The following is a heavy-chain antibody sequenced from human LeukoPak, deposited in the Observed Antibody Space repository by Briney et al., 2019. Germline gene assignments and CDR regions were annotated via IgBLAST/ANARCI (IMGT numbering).Heavy chain of an antibody. Sequence: SETLSLTCTVSSGSFSYYYWNWIRQPPGKGLEWIGEINHSGSTNYNPSLKSRVTISVDTSKNQFSLKLSSVTAADTAVYYCARVYGSESGIDYWGQGTLVTVSS. CDR3: ARVYGSESGIDY. D-gene: IGHD3-10*01. CDR2: INHSGST. J-gene: IGHJ4*02. V-gene: IGHV4-34*01. CDR1: SGSFSYYY.